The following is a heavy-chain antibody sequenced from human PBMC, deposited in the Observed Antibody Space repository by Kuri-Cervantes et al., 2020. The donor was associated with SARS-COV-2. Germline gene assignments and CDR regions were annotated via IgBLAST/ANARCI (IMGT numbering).Heavy chain of an antibody. CDR3: ARDFADGMVIAMGGSWFDP. V-gene: IGHV3-52*01. CDR1: GFTFCSSW. Sequence: AGSLRLSCAASGFTFCSSWMHWVCQAPEKGLEWVADIKCDGSEKFYVDSVKGRLTISRDNAKNSLYLQVNSLRAEDMTVYYCARDFADGMVIAMGGSWFDPWGQGTLVTVSS. J-gene: IGHJ5*02. CDR2: IKCDGSEK. D-gene: IGHD2-21*01.